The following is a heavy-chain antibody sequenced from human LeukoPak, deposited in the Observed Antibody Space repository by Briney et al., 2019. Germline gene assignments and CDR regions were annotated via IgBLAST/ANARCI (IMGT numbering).Heavy chain of an antibody. Sequence: SETLSLTCTVSGGSISSYYWSWIRQPPGKGLEWIGYIYYSGSTNYNPSLKSRVTISVDTSKNQFSLKLSSVTAADTAVYYCARDPPYYSGHTMVDYWGQGTLVTVSS. CDR2: IYYSGST. CDR3: ARDPPYYSGHTMVDY. V-gene: IGHV4-59*01. CDR1: GGSISSYY. J-gene: IGHJ4*02. D-gene: IGHD1-26*01.